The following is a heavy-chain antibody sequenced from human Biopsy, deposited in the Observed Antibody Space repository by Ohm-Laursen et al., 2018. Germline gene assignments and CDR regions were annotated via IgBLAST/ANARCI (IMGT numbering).Heavy chain of an antibody. CDR1: GGSITAEF. D-gene: IGHD3/OR15-3a*01. CDR2: RFHSGSP. CDR3: VRLNRRGNIIFFDY. V-gene: IGHV4-59*08. Sequence: DTLSLTCAVSGGSITAEFWTWIRQTPGERLEWIGYRFHSGSPMYNPSLKSRVTISVDTSKIQFSLTLTSVTAADTAVYYCVRLNRRGNIIFFDYWGRGTLVTVSS. J-gene: IGHJ4*02.